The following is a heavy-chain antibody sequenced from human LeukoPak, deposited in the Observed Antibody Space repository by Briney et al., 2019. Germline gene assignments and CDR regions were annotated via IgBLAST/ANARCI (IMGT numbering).Heavy chain of an antibody. Sequence: SETLSLTCTVSGDSFRSHYWSWVRQPPGEALEWIGYMFYSGSTNYNPSLKSRVTISVDTSKNQFSLKLNSVTAADTAMYYCARVGQWQYYFDYWGQGTQVTVSS. J-gene: IGHJ4*02. D-gene: IGHD6-19*01. CDR1: GDSFRSHY. CDR3: ARVGQWQYYFDY. V-gene: IGHV4-59*11. CDR2: MFYSGST.